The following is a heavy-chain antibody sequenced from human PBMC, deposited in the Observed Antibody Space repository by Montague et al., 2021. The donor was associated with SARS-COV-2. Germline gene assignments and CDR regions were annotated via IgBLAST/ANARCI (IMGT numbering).Heavy chain of an antibody. V-gene: IGHV3-30*03. D-gene: IGHD5-18*01. J-gene: IGHJ4*02. Sequence: SLRLSCAASGFTFSSYALHWVRQAPGKGPEWVAVISYNGRNKQFXDSVKVRATISRDNSKNTLYLQVDSLRTDDTAVYYCAREPKPVGYSYGYTFFDYWGQGTLVTVSS. CDR3: AREPKPVGYSYGYTFFDY. CDR2: ISYNGRNK. CDR1: GFTFSSYA.